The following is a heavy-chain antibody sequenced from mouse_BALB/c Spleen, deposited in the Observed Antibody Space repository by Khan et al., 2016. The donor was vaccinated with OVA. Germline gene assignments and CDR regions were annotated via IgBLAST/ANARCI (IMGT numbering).Heavy chain of an antibody. Sequence: EVKLLESGPELVKPGASVKISCKASGYSFTGYFMNWVMQSHGKSLEWIGRINPHIGETLYNQKFKGKATLTVDESSSTVHMELRSLASEDSAVYYCARNYRSDFDYWGQGTTLTVSS. CDR1: GYSFTGYF. J-gene: IGHJ2*01. CDR2: INPHIGET. CDR3: ARNYRSDFDY. D-gene: IGHD1-1*01. V-gene: IGHV1-20*02.